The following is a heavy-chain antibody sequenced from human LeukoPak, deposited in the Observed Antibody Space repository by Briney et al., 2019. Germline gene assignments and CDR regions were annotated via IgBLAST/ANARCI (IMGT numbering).Heavy chain of an antibody. J-gene: IGHJ6*03. V-gene: IGHV4-39*07. CDR3: AREGGNYMDV. CDR2: IYYSGST. Sequence: SETLSLTCSVSGGSISSSSYWGWIRQPPGRGLDWIGSIYYSGSTYYNPSLKSRVTISIDTSKNLFSLKLSSVTAADTAVYYCAREGGNYMDVWGKGTTVTVSS. D-gene: IGHD1-26*01. CDR1: GGSISSSSY.